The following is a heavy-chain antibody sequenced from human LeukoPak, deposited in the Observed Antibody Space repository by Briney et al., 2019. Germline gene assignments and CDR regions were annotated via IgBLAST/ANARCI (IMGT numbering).Heavy chain of an antibody. V-gene: IGHV1-2*02. CDR3: ARLVGLSTTASY. J-gene: IGHJ4*02. CDR2: INPTSGGT. D-gene: IGHD5/OR15-5a*01. Sequence: ASVKVSCKASGYTFIGYYLHWVRQAPGQGLEWMGWINPTSGGTNYAQKFQDRVTMTRGTSINTAYMELSRLTSDDTAVHYCARLVGLSTTASYWGQGTLVIVSS. CDR1: GYTFIGYY.